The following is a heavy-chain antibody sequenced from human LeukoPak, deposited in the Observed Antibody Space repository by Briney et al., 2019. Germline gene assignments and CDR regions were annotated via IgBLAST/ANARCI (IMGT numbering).Heavy chain of an antibody. CDR3: AREGTAGTNLNWFDP. Sequence: SETLSLTCTVSGGSISSYYWSRIRQPPGKGLEWTGYISYSGSTNFNPSLKSRVTISVDTSKNQFSLKLSSVTAADTAVYYCAREGTAGTNLNWFDPWGQGTLVTVSS. D-gene: IGHD1-1*01. V-gene: IGHV4-59*01. CDR1: GGSISSYY. J-gene: IGHJ5*02. CDR2: ISYSGST.